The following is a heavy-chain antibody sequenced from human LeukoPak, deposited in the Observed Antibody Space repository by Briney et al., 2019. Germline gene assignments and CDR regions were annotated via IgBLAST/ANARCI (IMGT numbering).Heavy chain of an antibody. CDR3: ARDRRDGYNPSYYFDS. V-gene: IGHV3-30*03. D-gene: IGHD5-24*01. Sequence: GGSLRLSCAASGFTFSSYGMHWVRQAPGKGLEWVAVISYDGSNKYFADSVKGRFTISRDNSKNTLYLQMNSLRAEDTAVYYCARDRRDGYNPSYYFDSWGQGTLVTVSS. J-gene: IGHJ4*02. CDR2: ISYDGSNK. CDR1: GFTFSSYG.